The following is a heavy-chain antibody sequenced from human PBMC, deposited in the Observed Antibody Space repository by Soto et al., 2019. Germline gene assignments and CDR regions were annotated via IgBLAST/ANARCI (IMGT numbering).Heavy chain of an antibody. J-gene: IGHJ4*02. V-gene: IGHV3-74*01. D-gene: IGHD1-1*01. CDR2: INDDGIST. CDR3: ARLTGIPEIAPLEEDN. Sequence: EVQLVESGGGLVQPGGSLRLSCAASGFTFSMYWMHWVRQVPGKGPEWVSRINDDGISTNYADSVKGRFTISRDNAKNTLYLEMHGLRGDDTAVYYCARLTGIPEIAPLEEDNWGQGTLVTVSS. CDR1: GFTFSMYW.